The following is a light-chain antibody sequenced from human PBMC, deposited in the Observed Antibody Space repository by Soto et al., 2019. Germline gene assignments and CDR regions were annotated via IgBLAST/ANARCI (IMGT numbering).Light chain of an antibody. V-gene: IGKV3-20*01. Sequence: EIVLTQSPGTLSLSPGERATLSCRASQSVSSNYLAWYQQKPGQAPRLLIYRAANRATGIPDRFSGSGSGTDFTLNIRRLEPEDFAVYYCQQYGTTWTFGQGTKVEFK. CDR3: QQYGTTWT. J-gene: IGKJ1*01. CDR2: RAA. CDR1: QSVSSNY.